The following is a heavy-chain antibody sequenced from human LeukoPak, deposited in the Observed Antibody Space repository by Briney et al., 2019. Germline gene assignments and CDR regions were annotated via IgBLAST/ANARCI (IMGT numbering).Heavy chain of an antibody. V-gene: IGHV3-7*01. CDR1: GFSLSSYW. Sequence: GGSLRLSCEGSGFSLSSYWMTWVRQLPGKGPEWVANIRQDESERYFADSVKGRFTISRDNAKKSVYLHMSSLRAEDTALYYCARGVRYSSGYYYYYYYMDVWGKGTTVTISS. CDR2: IRQDESER. CDR3: ARGVRYSSGYYYYYYYMDV. J-gene: IGHJ6*03. D-gene: IGHD3-22*01.